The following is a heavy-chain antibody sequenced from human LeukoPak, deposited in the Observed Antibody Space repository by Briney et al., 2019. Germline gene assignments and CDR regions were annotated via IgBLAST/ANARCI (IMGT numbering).Heavy chain of an antibody. CDR1: GFTFNSYA. V-gene: IGHV3-48*03. CDR2: ISSSGSTI. D-gene: IGHD3-10*02. Sequence: GGSLRLSCAASGFTFNSYAMSWVPQAQGKGLEWVSYISSSGSTIYYTDSVKGRFTNSRDNAKNSLYLQMNSLRAEDTAVYYCAELGITMIGGVWGKGTTVTISS. CDR3: AELGITMIGGV. J-gene: IGHJ6*04.